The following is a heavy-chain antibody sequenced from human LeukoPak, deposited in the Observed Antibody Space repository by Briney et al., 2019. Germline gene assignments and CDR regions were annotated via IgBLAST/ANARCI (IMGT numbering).Heavy chain of an antibody. J-gene: IGHJ4*02. CDR1: GYTFTGYY. D-gene: IGHD3-10*01. V-gene: IGHV1-2*02. Sequence: ASVKVSCKASGYTFTGYYMHWVRQAPGQGLEWMGWINPNTGGTNYAQKFQGRVTMTRDTSIGTAYMDLSSLRSDDTAVYYCAREGYYGSGTYYKIISRHWGQGTLVTVSS. CDR2: INPNTGGT. CDR3: AREGYYGSGTYYKIISRH.